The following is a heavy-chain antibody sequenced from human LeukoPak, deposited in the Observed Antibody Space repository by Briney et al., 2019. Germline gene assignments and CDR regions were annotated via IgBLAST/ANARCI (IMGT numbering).Heavy chain of an antibody. D-gene: IGHD3-3*01. J-gene: IGHJ4*02. CDR3: ARSRSDYDFWSGYSGYFDY. CDR2: ISSSSSYI. Sequence: GGSLRLSCAASGFTFSSYSMNWVRQAPGKGLEWVSSISSSSSYIYYADSVKGRFTISRDNAKNSLYLQMNSLSAEDTAVYYCARSRSDYDFWSGYSGYFDYWGQGILVTVSS. CDR1: GFTFSSYS. V-gene: IGHV3-21*01.